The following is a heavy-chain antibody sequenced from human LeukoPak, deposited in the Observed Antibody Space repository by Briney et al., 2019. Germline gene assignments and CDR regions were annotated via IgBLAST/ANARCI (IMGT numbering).Heavy chain of an antibody. Sequence: SVKVSCKASGGTFSSYAISWVRQAPGQGLEWMGGIIPIFGTANYAQKFQGRVTMTRDTSTSTVYMELSSLRSEDTAVYYCARDLVNWNDDGDYWGQGTLVTVSS. CDR3: ARDLVNWNDDGDY. J-gene: IGHJ4*02. CDR2: IIPIFGTA. D-gene: IGHD1-20*01. CDR1: GGTFSSYA. V-gene: IGHV1-69*05.